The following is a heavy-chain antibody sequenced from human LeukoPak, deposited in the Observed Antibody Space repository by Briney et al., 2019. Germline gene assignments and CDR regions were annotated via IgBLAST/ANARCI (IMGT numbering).Heavy chain of an antibody. CDR1: GGTFSSYA. J-gene: IGHJ4*02. Sequence: SVKVSCKASGGTFSSYAISWVRQAPGQGLEWMGGIIPIFGTANYAQKFQGRVTITTDESTSTAYMELSSLRSEDTAVYYCASGRDYGMATALDYWGQGTLVTVSS. CDR2: IIPIFGTA. D-gene: IGHD5-24*01. CDR3: ASGRDYGMATALDY. V-gene: IGHV1-69*05.